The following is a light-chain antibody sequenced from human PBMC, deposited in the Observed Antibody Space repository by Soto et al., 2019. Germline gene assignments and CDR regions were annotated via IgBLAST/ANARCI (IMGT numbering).Light chain of an antibody. V-gene: IGKV1-39*01. CDR3: QQSYTIPLT. J-gene: IGKJ4*01. Sequence: DIQMTQSPSSLSASVGDRVTIACRASQSIGGYLNWYQQKPGKDPKLLIFNAASLQSGVPSRFSGGGSGTDFTLTISSLQPEDFATYYCQQSYTIPLTFGGGTKVE. CDR2: NAA. CDR1: QSIGGY.